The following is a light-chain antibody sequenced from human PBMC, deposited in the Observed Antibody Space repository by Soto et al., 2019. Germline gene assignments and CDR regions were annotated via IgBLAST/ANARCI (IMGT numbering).Light chain of an antibody. CDR2: AVT. J-gene: IGLJ2*01. CDR1: SSDIGGYNF. Sequence: QSVLTQPASVSGSPGQSITISCTGTSSDIGGYNFVSWYHQHPGKAPKLLIYAVTNRPSGIPDRFSGSKSGNTASLTISGLQAEDGADYSCASYTTSSTLVFGGGTKVTVL. V-gene: IGLV2-14*01. CDR3: ASYTTSSTLV.